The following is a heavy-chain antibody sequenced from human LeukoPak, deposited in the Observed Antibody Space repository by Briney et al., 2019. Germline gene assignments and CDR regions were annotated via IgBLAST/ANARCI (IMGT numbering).Heavy chain of an antibody. V-gene: IGHV1-2*02. Sequence: ASAKVSCKASGYTFTGYYMHWVRQAPGQGLEWMGWINPNSGGTNYAQKFQGRVTMTRDTSISTAYMELSRLRSDDTAVYYCARVGVLGERTYFDYWGQGTLVTVSS. D-gene: IGHD3-16*01. J-gene: IGHJ4*02. CDR2: INPNSGGT. CDR3: ARVGVLGERTYFDY. CDR1: GYTFTGYY.